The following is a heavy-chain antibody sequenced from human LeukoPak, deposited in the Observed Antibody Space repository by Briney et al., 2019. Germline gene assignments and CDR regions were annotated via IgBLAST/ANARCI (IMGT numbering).Heavy chain of an antibody. CDR2: IYYSGST. J-gene: IGHJ4*02. D-gene: IGHD3-10*01. V-gene: IGHV4-59*01. CDR3: ARAVEWFADRIGYYFDY. Sequence: PSETLSLTCTVSGGSISSYYWSWIRQPPGKGLEWIGYIYYSGSTNYNPSLKSRVTISVDTSKNQFSLKLSSVTAADTAVYYCARAVEWFADRIGYYFDYWGQGTLVTVSS. CDR1: GGSISSYY.